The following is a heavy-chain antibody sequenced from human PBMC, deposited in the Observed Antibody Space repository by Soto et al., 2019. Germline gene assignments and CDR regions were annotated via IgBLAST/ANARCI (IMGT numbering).Heavy chain of an antibody. V-gene: IGHV4-38-2*01. Sequence: ASEPLSLTCVVAGFTSNDYGGLMRQPPGKGLERLGSVYHSVITYYNPSPKWRCTNSIDRSNSQFSLRLNSVTGADTAMYYCARLRGSHFDMDVWGQGTTVTVSS. CDR1: GFTSNDY. CDR3: ARLRGSHFDMDV. J-gene: IGHJ6*02. CDR2: VYHSVIT.